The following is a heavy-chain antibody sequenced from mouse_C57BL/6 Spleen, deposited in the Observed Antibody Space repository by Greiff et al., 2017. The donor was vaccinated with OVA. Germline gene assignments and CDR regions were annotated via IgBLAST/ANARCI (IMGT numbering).Heavy chain of an antibody. Sequence: EVHLVESGGGLVKPGGSLKLSCAASGFTFSSYAMSWVRQTPEKRLEWVATISDGGSYTYYPDNVKGRFTISRDNAKNNLYLQMSHLKSEDTAMYYCARDLGGYDCNWGQGTTLTVSS. CDR3: ARDLGGYDCN. D-gene: IGHD2-2*01. J-gene: IGHJ2*01. V-gene: IGHV5-4*01. CDR1: GFTFSSYA. CDR2: ISDGGSYT.